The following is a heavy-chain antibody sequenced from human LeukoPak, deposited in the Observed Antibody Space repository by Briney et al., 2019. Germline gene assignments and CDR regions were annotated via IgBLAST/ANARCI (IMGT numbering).Heavy chain of an antibody. J-gene: IGHJ4*02. V-gene: IGHV4-59*08. CDR3: ARLSSSAWNFFDF. Sequence: SETPSHTCSVSGDSISTYHWSWIPHAPGEGLEWIDSMPYNGSTDYNRSGKSRVTISVDSSKNQSSLKLSSLTGADTAVYHCARLSSSAWNFFDFWGQGPLVSVSS. CDR1: GDSISTYH. D-gene: IGHD2-2*01. CDR2: MPYNGST.